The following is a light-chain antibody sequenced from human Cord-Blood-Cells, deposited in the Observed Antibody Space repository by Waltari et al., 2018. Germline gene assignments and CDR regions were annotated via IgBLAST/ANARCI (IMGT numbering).Light chain of an antibody. CDR1: QSVLYSSNNKNY. V-gene: IGKV4-1*01. CDR2: WAS. CDR3: QQYYSTPPT. Sequence: DIVMTQSPDSLAGSLGERATITCKPSQSVLYSSNNKNYLAWYQQKPGQPPKLLIYWASTRESGVPDRFSGSGSGTDFTLTISSLQAEDVAVYYCQQYYSTPPTFGQGTKVEIK. J-gene: IGKJ1*01.